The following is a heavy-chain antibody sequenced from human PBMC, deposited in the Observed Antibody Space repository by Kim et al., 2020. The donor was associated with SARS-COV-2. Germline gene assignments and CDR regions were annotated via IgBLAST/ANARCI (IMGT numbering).Heavy chain of an antibody. CDR3: ARDLTVDY. D-gene: IGHD7-27*01. J-gene: IGHJ4*02. V-gene: IGHV3-20*03. Sequence: GGSTGYADSGKGRFTSTRDNAKNSLYLKMNSLRAEDTALYYCARDLTVDYWGQGTLVTVSS. CDR2: GGST.